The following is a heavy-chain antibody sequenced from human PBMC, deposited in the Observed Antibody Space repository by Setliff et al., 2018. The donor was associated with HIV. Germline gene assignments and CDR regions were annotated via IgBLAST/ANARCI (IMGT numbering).Heavy chain of an antibody. CDR3: AREIQFSATTYYYYYMDD. Sequence: PSETLSLTCTVSGGSISSYYWSWIRQPAGKGLEWIGRIYASGRTNYNPSLKSRVTLSVDTSKNQFSLKVTSVTAADTAVYYCAREIQFSATTYYYYYMDDWGRGTTVTVSS. J-gene: IGHJ6*03. CDR1: GGSISSYY. V-gene: IGHV4-4*07. CDR2: IYASGRT. D-gene: IGHD5-18*01.